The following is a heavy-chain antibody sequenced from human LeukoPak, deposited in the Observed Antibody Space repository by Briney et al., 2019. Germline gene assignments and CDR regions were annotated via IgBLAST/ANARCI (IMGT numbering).Heavy chain of an antibody. V-gene: IGHV4-59*01. CDR2: IYYSGST. J-gene: IGHJ4*02. CDR3: ARASYYDSSGYYGSYFDY. Sequence: SETLSLTCTVSGGSISSYYWSWIRQPPGKGLEWIGYIYYSGSTNYNPSLKSRVTISVDTSKNQFSLKLSSVTAADTAVYYCARASYYDSSGYYGSYFDYWGQGTLVTVSS. D-gene: IGHD3-22*01. CDR1: GGSISSYY.